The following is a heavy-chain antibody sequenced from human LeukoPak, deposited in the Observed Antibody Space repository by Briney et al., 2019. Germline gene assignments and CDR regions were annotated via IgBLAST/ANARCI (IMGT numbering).Heavy chain of an antibody. V-gene: IGHV4-61*08. J-gene: IGHJ4*02. D-gene: IGHD3-3*01. CDR1: GGSISSGGYY. CDR3: ATYDFWSGPITY. Sequence: SQTLSLTCTVSGGSISSGGYYWSWIRQPPGKGLEWIGYIYYSGSTNYNPSLKSRVTISVDTSKNQFSLKLSSVTAADTAVYYCATYDFWSGPITYWGQGTLVTVSS. CDR2: IYYSGST.